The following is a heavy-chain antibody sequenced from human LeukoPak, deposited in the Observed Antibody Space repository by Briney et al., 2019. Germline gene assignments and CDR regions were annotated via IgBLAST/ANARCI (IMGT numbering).Heavy chain of an antibody. J-gene: IGHJ6*02. CDR1: GFTFDDYA. CDR3: AKVFDLTGYYGMDV. Sequence: PGRSLRLSCAASGFTFDDYAMHWLRQAPGQGLEWVSGISWNSGSIGYADSVKGRFTISRDNAKNSLYLQMNSLRAEDTALYYCAKVFDLTGYYGMDVWGLGTTVTVSS. CDR2: ISWNSGSI. D-gene: IGHD3-10*02. V-gene: IGHV3-9*01.